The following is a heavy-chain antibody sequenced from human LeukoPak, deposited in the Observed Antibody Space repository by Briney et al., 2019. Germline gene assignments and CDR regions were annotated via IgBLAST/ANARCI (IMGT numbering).Heavy chain of an antibody. Sequence: SETLSLTSTVSGGSISSGGYYWSWIRQHPGKGLEWIGYIYYSGSTYYNPSLKSRVTISVDTSKNQFSLKLSSVTAADTAVYYCARDRQRGDIRIWGQGTMVTVSS. CDR3: ARDRQRGDIRI. D-gene: IGHD2-15*01. V-gene: IGHV4-31*03. CDR1: GGSISSGGYY. J-gene: IGHJ3*02. CDR2: IYYSGST.